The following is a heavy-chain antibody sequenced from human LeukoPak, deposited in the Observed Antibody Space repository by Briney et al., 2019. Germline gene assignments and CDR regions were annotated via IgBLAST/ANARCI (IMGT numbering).Heavy chain of an antibody. V-gene: IGHV4-31*03. Sequence: SQTLSLTCTVSGGSISSGGYYWSWIRQHPGKGLEWIGYIYYSGSTYYNPSLKSRVTISADTSKNQFSLKLSSVTAADTAVYYCARGDGYCSSISFLNWFDPWGQGTLVTVSS. CDR1: GGSISSGGYY. CDR2: IYYSGST. J-gene: IGHJ5*02. CDR3: ARGDGYCSSISFLNWFDP. D-gene: IGHD2-2*03.